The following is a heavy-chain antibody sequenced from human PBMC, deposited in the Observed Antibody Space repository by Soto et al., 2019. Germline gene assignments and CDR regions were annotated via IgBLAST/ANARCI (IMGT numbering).Heavy chain of an antibody. Sequence: EVQLLESGGGLVHPGGSLRLSCAASGFTFSTYAMSWVRQAPGKGLEWVSGMSGSGGSTYYADSVKGRFTISRDNSKNTLYLQMNSLRAEDTAVYYCMNLYSYGSGSYYKWGQGTLVTVSS. CDR2: MSGSGGST. CDR1: GFTFSTYA. V-gene: IGHV3-23*01. J-gene: IGHJ4*02. CDR3: MNLYSYGSGSYYK. D-gene: IGHD3-10*01.